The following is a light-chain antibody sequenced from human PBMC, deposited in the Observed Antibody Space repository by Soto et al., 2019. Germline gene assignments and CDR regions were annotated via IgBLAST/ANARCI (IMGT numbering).Light chain of an antibody. Sequence: DIVLTQSPGTLSLSPGERATLSRRASQSVRSDYFAWYQQKPGQAPRVIIFGVSTRATGIPDRFSGSGSGTDFTLTINSLEPEDFAVYYCQHFGSSLRTFGQGTKVDIK. CDR1: QSVRSDY. V-gene: IGKV3-20*01. J-gene: IGKJ1*01. CDR2: GVS. CDR3: QHFGSSLRT.